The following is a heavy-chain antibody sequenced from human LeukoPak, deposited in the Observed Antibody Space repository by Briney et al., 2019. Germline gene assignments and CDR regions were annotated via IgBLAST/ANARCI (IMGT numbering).Heavy chain of an antibody. CDR1: GFTFSSYG. J-gene: IGHJ3*02. Sequence: GGSLRLPCAASGFTFSSYGMHWVRQAPGKGLEWVAVIADDGSNKYYADSVKGRFTISRDNSNNTLYLQMNSLRAEDTAVYYCARVDDLDAFDTWGQGTIVTVSS. CDR2: IADDGSNK. V-gene: IGHV3-30*03. D-gene: IGHD2-2*03. CDR3: ARVDDLDAFDT.